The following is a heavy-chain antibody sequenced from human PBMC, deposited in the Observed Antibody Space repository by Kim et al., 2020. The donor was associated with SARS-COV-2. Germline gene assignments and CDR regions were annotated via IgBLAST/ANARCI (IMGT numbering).Heavy chain of an antibody. V-gene: IGHV4-59*01. CDR2: VHYSGST. CDR1: GGSISGYY. Sequence: SETLSLTCTVSGGSISGYYWSWIRQPPGKGLEWIAYVHYSGSTNYNPSLKSRVTISVDTSKNQFSLKLSSVTAADTAVYYCARTGGSSGGYWGQGTLVTVSS. D-gene: IGHD3-10*01. J-gene: IGHJ4*02. CDR3: ARTGGSSGGY.